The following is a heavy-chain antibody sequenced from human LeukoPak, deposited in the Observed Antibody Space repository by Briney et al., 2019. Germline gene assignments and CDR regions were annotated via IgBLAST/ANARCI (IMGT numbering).Heavy chain of an antibody. D-gene: IGHD3-22*01. CDR3: AKAPYDSGEPHNWYFDL. CDR2: IYYSGGT. CDR1: GGSISSYY. V-gene: IGHV4-59*01. J-gene: IGHJ2*01. Sequence: SETLSLTCTVSGGSISSYYWSWIRQPPGKGLEWIGYIYYSGGTNYNPSLKSRVTISVDTSKNQFSLKLSSVTAADTAVYYCAKAPYDSGEPHNWYFDLWGRGTLVTVSS.